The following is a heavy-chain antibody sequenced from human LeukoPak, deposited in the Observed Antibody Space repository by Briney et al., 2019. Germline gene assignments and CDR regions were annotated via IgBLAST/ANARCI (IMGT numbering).Heavy chain of an antibody. V-gene: IGHV1-24*01. CDR1: GYTLTELS. D-gene: IGHD5-18*01. CDR3: AREVDTAMVP. CDR2: FDPEDGET. J-gene: IGHJ5*02. Sequence: ASVKVSCKVSGYTLTELSMHWVRQAPGKGLEWMGGFDPEDGETIYAQKFQGRVTITADKSTSTAYMELSSLRSEDTAVYYCAREVDTAMVPWGQGTLVTVSS.